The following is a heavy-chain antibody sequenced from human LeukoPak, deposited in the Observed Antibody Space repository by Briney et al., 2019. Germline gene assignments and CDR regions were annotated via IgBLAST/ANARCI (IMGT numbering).Heavy chain of an antibody. V-gene: IGHV3-23*01. CDR3: AKGRDGYNYFDY. CDR2: ISGSGGST. D-gene: IGHD5-24*01. CDR1: GFTFSSYA. Sequence: AGGSLRLSCAASGFTFSSYAMSWVRQAPGKGLEWVSAISGSGGSTYYADSVKGRFTISRDNSKNTLDLQMNSLRAEDTAVYYCAKGRDGYNYFDYWGQGTLVTVSS. J-gene: IGHJ4*02.